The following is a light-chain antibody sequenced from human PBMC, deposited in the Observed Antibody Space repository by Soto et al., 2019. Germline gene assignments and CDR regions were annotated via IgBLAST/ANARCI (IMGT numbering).Light chain of an antibody. CDR1: QSLLHSNGYNY. CDR2: LGS. Sequence: DIVMTQSPLSLPVTPGEPASISCRSSQSLLHSNGYNYLDWYLQKPGQSPQLLIYLGSNRASGVPDRVSGSGSGTDFTLKISRVEAEDVGVYYCMQALQTAGFTFGPGTKVDIK. V-gene: IGKV2-28*01. J-gene: IGKJ3*01. CDR3: MQALQTAGFT.